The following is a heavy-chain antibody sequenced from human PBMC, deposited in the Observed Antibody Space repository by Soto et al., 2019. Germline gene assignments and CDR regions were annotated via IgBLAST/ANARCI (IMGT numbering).Heavy chain of an antibody. CDR3: ARSTVVMNKDASDI. D-gene: IGHD4-17*01. J-gene: IGHJ3*02. CDR1: GFTVSSNY. Sequence: EVQLVESGGGLIQPGGSLRLSCAASGFTVSSNYMSWVRQAPGKGLEWVSVIYSGGSTYYADSVKGRFTISRDNSKNTLYLQMKSLRAEDTAVYYCARSTVVMNKDASDIWGEGTMVTVSS. V-gene: IGHV3-53*01. CDR2: IYSGGST.